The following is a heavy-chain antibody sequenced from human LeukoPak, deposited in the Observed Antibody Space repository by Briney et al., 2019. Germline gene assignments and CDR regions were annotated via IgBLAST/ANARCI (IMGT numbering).Heavy chain of an antibody. CDR1: GASISGSY. Sequence: SETLSLTCAVSGASISGSYWRWIRQPPGKGLEWIGYMYYSGITNSSPSLKSRVTISLDTSKNQFSLRLSSVTAADTAVYYCASISLVDYYYYMDVWGKGTTVTVSS. CDR3: ASISLVDYYYYMDV. J-gene: IGHJ6*03. CDR2: MYYSGIT. V-gene: IGHV4-59*08. D-gene: IGHD3-10*01.